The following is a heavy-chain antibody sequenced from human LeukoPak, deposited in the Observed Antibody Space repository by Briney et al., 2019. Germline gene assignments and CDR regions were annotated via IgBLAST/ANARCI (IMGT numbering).Heavy chain of an antibody. CDR2: IYTSGST. CDR3: ARDTPMATAYYYYYMDV. J-gene: IGHJ6*03. V-gene: IGHV4-61*02. D-gene: IGHD5-18*01. CDR1: GGSISSGSYH. Sequence: SETLSLTCTVSGGSISSGSYHWSWIRQTAGKGLEWIGRIYTSGSTNYNPSLKSRVTISVDTSKNQFSLRLSSVTAADTAVYYCARDTPMATAYYYYYMDVWGKGTTVTVSS.